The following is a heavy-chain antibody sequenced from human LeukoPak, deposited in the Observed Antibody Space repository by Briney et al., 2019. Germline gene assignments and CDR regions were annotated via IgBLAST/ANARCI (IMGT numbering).Heavy chain of an antibody. J-gene: IGHJ4*02. D-gene: IGHD3-22*01. V-gene: IGHV4-4*07. CDR3: ARESGDYYDSSGYYYVLDH. Sequence: PSETLSLTCTVSGGSISSYYWSWIQQPAGKGLEWIGRIYTSGSTNYNPSLKSRVTMSVDTSKNQFSLKLSSVTAADTAVYYCARESGDYYDSSGYYYVLDHWGQGTLVTVSS. CDR1: GGSISSYY. CDR2: IYTSGST.